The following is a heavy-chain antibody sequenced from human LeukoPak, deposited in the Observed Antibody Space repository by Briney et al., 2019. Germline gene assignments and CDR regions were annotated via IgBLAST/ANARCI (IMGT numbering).Heavy chain of an antibody. CDR2: INVNGGIT. CDR3: ARGISAAGTVGAFDS. Sequence: PGGSLRLSCAASGFTFADYGMSWVRQAPGKGLEWVSGINVNGGITGYADSVKGRFTTSTDNAKNSLYLQMNSLRAQATASYTCARGISAAGTVGAFDSWVQGTMVSDSS. D-gene: IGHD6-13*01. J-gene: IGHJ3*02. V-gene: IGHV3-20*01. CDR1: GFTFADYG.